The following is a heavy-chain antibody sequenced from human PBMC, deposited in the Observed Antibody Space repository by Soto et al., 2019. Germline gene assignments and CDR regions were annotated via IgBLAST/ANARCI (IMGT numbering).Heavy chain of an antibody. CDR1: GFTFSDYA. CDR3: AKGGRQWLVTSGFNY. V-gene: IGHV3-30*18. Sequence: VQLVESGGGVVQPGRSLRLSCAASGFTFSDYAMHWVRQAPGKGLEWLAVDSNDGRNTHYADSVKGRFTISSDSSKNTVSLEMTSLRAEDTAVYYCAKGGRQWLVTSGFNYWGQGALVTVSS. CDR2: DSNDGRNT. D-gene: IGHD6-19*01. J-gene: IGHJ4*02.